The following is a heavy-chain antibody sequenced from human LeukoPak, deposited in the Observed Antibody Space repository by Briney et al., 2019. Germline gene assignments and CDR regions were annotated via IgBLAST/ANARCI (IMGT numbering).Heavy chain of an antibody. CDR1: GFTFSSYS. J-gene: IGHJ4*02. CDR3: ARDRGGSYSAIDY. Sequence: GGSLRLSCAASGFTFSSYSLNWVRQAPGKGLEWVSFISSSSIAIYYADSVKGRFTISRDNAEKSLYLQMNSLRAEDTAVYYCARDRGGSYSAIDYWGRGTLVTVSS. V-gene: IGHV3-48*04. D-gene: IGHD2-15*01. CDR2: ISSSSIAI.